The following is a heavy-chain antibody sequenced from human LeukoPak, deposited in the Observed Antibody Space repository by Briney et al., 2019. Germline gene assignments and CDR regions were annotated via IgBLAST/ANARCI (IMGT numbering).Heavy chain of an antibody. CDR1: GFIFSSYG. V-gene: IGHV3-30*02. J-gene: IGHJ4*02. CDR2: IRYDGTDK. CDR3: AKDPSLHC. Sequence: PGGSLRLSCAASGFIFSSYGMYWVRQAPGKGLEWVAFIRYDGTDKYYADSVKGRFTISRDNTENTLYLHMNSLRVEDTALYYCAKDPSLHCWGQGTLVTVSS.